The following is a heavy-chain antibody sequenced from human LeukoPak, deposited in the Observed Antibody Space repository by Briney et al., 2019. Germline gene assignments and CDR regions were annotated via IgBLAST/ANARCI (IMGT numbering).Heavy chain of an antibody. CDR1: GFTFSSFS. D-gene: IGHD6-19*01. Sequence: GGSLRLSCVASGFTFSSFSMNWVRQAPGKGLEWVSSISSSSSYIYYADSVKGRFTISRDNAKNSLYLQMNSLRAEDTAVYYCARDGAVAAFDYWGQGTLVTVSS. CDR2: ISSSSSYI. CDR3: ARDGAVAAFDY. J-gene: IGHJ4*02. V-gene: IGHV3-21*01.